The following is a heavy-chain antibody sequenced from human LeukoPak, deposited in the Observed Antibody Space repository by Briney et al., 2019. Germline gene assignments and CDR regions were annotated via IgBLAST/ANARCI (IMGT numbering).Heavy chain of an antibody. CDR2: VHHNAGA. CDR1: GYSISSGYQ. D-gene: IGHD2-2*01. CDR3: GREPRWLTPDCTSTSCYENYFAP. Sequence: SETLSLTCAVSGYSISSGYQWAWIRQPPGRGLEWIGSVHHNAGAHYNPSLRSRVTISVDTSKNHFSLKLNSVTVADTAIYYCGREPRWLTPDCTSTSCYENYFAPWGQGTLVTVSS. V-gene: IGHV4-38-2*02. J-gene: IGHJ5*02.